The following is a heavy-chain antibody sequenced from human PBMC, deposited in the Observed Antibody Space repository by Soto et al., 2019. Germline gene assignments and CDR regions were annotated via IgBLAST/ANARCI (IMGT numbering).Heavy chain of an antibody. CDR1: GYTFTGYY. Sequence: ASVKVSCTASGYTFTGYYMHWVRQAPGQGLEWMGWINPNSGGTNYAQKFQGWVTMTRDTSISTAYMELSRLRSDDTAVYYCARDVRAVAGTSVWDYYYYGMDVWGQGTTVTVSS. J-gene: IGHJ6*02. V-gene: IGHV1-2*04. CDR2: INPNSGGT. D-gene: IGHD6-19*01. CDR3: ARDVRAVAGTSVWDYYYYGMDV.